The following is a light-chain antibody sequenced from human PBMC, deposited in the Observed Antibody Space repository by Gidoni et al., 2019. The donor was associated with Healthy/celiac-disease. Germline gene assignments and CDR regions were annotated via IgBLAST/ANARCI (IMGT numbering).Light chain of an antibody. V-gene: IGLV1-40*01. CDR3: QSYDSRLSGVV. CDR2: GNS. Sequence: QSVLTQPPSVSGAPVQRVTISCTGSSSNIGAGYDVHWYQQLPGTAPKPLIYGNSNRPSGVPDRFSGSKSGNSASLAITGLQAEDEADYYCQSYDSRLSGVVFDGGTKLTVL. CDR1: SSNIGAGYD. J-gene: IGLJ2*01.